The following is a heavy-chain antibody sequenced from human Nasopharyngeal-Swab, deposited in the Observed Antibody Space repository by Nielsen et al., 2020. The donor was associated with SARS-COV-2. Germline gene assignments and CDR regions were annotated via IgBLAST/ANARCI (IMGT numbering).Heavy chain of an antibody. CDR2: IYSGGST. V-gene: IGHV3-66*01. J-gene: IGHJ4*02. CDR1: GFTFSSNY. CDR3: ARDGGSYFDY. D-gene: IGHD1-26*01. Sequence: GESLKISCAASGFTFSSNYMSWVRQAPGKGLEWVSVIYSGGSTYYADSVKGRFTISRDNSKNTLYLQMNSLRAEDTAVYYCARDGGSYFDYWGQGTLVTVSS.